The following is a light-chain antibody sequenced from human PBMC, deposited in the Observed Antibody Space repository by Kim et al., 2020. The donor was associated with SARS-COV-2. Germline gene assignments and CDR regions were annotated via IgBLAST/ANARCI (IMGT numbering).Light chain of an antibody. CDR2: GVS. Sequence: SLSPGDRAPLSCRASQTINDIYLAWYQHKPGQAPRLLIYGVSMRATGVPDRFSGSGSGTDFTLSISRLEPEDFAVYYCQQYGGSATFGQGTKLEI. V-gene: IGKV3-20*01. CDR1: QTINDIY. J-gene: IGKJ2*01. CDR3: QQYGGSAT.